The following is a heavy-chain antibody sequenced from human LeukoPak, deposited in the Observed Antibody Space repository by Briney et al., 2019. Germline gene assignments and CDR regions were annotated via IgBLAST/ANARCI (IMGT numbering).Heavy chain of an antibody. Sequence: GGSLRLSCAASGFTFSSYGMHWVRQAPGKGLEWVAFIRYDGSDKYYADSVKGRFTISRDNSKNTLYLQMNSLRAEDTAVYYCAKDGYYDFWSGYYHINWFDPWGQGTLATVSS. CDR2: IRYDGSDK. D-gene: IGHD3-3*01. J-gene: IGHJ5*02. V-gene: IGHV3-30*02. CDR1: GFTFSSYG. CDR3: AKDGYYDFWSGYYHINWFDP.